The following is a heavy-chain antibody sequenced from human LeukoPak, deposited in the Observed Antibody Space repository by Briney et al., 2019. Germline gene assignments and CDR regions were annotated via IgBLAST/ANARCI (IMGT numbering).Heavy chain of an antibody. CDR3: ARITGEFCGSSSCHAASSYFYYMDV. J-gene: IGHJ6*03. Sequence: GGSLRLSCAASGFTFSSYSINWVRQAPGEGLEWVSYISSSSSTTYLADSVKGRFTISRDNAKNSVYLHMNTLRAEDTAVYFCARITGEFCGSSSCHAASSYFYYMDVWGKGTMVTVSS. V-gene: IGHV3-48*04. CDR2: ISSSSSTT. D-gene: IGHD2-2*01. CDR1: GFTFSSYS.